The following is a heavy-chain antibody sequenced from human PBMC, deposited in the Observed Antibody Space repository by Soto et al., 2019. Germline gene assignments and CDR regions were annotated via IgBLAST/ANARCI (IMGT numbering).Heavy chain of an antibody. CDR2: IMPVFRRP. V-gene: IGHV1-69*12. CDR3: ARDKDRLQLGGNYYFMLDV. CDR1: GGTFRTSA. Sequence: QVQLVQSGAEVKKPGSSVKVSCKASGGTFRTSAISWVRQAPGQGLEWVGGIMPVFRRPKYAQNFQDRVTITADESTSPAYMELNSLKSDDTAVYYCARDKDRLQLGGNYYFMLDVWGQGTAVTVSS. D-gene: IGHD1-26*01. J-gene: IGHJ6*02.